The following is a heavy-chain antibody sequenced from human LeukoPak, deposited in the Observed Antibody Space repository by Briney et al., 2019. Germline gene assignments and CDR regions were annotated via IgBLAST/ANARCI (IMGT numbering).Heavy chain of an antibody. CDR1: GHTLTELS. J-gene: IGHJ4*02. CDR2: FDAEDGKI. Sequence: ASVKVSCKVSGHTLTELSIHWVRRAPGKGLEWMGGFDAEDGKIIYARKFQGRVTMTEDISRDTAYMELSSLRSEDTAVYYCATTPLWSPFDNWGQGTLVTVSS. D-gene: IGHD3-10*01. V-gene: IGHV1-24*01. CDR3: ATTPLWSPFDN.